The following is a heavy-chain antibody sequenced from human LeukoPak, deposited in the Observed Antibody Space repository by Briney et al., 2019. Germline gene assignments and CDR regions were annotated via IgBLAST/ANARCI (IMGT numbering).Heavy chain of an antibody. V-gene: IGHV3-21*01. D-gene: IGHD5-12*01. CDR2: ISSSSSYI. Sequence: GGSLRLSCAASGFTFSSYSMNWVRQAPGKGLEWVSSISSSSSYIYYADSVKGRFTISRDNAKNSLYLQMNSLRAEDTAVYYCARERSIVANRGVDHWGQGTLVTVSS. CDR1: GFTFSSYS. J-gene: IGHJ4*02. CDR3: ARERSIVANRGVDH.